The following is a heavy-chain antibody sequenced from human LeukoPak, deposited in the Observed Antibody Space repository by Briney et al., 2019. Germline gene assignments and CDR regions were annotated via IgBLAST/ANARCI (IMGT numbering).Heavy chain of an antibody. CDR3: ARDGCSSTSCYADLFDP. V-gene: IGHV3-74*01. J-gene: IGHJ5*02. CDR1: GFTFSSYW. CDR2: INSDGSST. D-gene: IGHD2-2*01. Sequence: GGSLRLSCAASGFTFSSYWMHWVRQAPVKGLVWVSRINSDGSSTSYADSVKGRFTISRDNAKNTLYLQMNSLRAEDTAVYYCARDGCSSTSCYADLFDPWGQGTLVTVSS.